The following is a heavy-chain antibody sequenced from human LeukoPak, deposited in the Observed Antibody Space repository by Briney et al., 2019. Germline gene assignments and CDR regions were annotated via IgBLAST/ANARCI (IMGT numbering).Heavy chain of an antibody. Sequence: GGSLRLSCAASEFTFSDYYMSWIRQAPGKGLEWVSYISSSGSTIYYADSVKGRFTISRDNAKNSLYLQVNSLRAEDTAVYYCARGPHLYSSGPTPFDYWGQGTLVTVSS. V-gene: IGHV3-11*01. CDR1: EFTFSDYY. CDR2: ISSSGSTI. CDR3: ARGPHLYSSGPTPFDY. J-gene: IGHJ4*02. D-gene: IGHD6-19*01.